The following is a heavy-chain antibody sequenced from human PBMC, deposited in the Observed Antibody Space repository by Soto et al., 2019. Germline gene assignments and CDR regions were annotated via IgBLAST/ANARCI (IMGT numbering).Heavy chain of an antibody. Sequence: EVQLVESGGGLVEPGGSLRLSCAVSGYSFSHYWMTWVRQTPGKRLEWVGRIKAKSAGETVDYAAPVKGRFSISRDDSQNMLYLQMDNLKTEDSAVYYCTTDRPLTGRRNALYWGQGTLVTVSS. CDR3: TTDRPLTGRRNALY. CDR1: GYSFSHYW. J-gene: IGHJ4*02. CDR2: IKAKSAGETV. D-gene: IGHD2-8*02. V-gene: IGHV3-15*01.